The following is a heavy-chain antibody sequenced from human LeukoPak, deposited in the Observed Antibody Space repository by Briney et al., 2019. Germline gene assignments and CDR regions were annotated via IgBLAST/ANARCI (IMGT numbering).Heavy chain of an antibody. D-gene: IGHD3-16*02. CDR3: ARVYDYVWGSYRSDY. Sequence: GASVKVSCKASGYTFTSYGISWVRQAPGQGLEWMGWISAYNGNTSYAQKLQGRVTMTTDTSTSTAYMELRSLRSEDTAVYYCARVYDYVWGSYRSDYWGQGTLVTVSS. V-gene: IGHV1-18*01. J-gene: IGHJ4*02. CDR2: ISAYNGNT. CDR1: GYTFTSYG.